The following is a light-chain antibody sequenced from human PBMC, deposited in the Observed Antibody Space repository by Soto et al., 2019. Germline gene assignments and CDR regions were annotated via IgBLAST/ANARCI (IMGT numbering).Light chain of an antibody. CDR1: SSDVGGYNY. CDR2: DVS. J-gene: IGLJ2*01. CDR3: SSYKSSSRV. V-gene: IGLV2-14*01. Sequence: QSALTQPASVSGSPGQSITISCTGTSSDVGGYNYVSWYQQHPVKAPKLIIYDVSNRPSGVSNRFSGSKSGNTASLTISGLQADDEADYSCSSYKSSSRVFGGVTKLTVL.